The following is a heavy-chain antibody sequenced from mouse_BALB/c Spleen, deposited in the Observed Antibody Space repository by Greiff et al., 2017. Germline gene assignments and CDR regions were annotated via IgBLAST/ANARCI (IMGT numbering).Heavy chain of an antibody. D-gene: IGHD1-1*01. CDR2: IRNKANGYTT. Sequence: EVQLQESGGGLVQPGGSLRLSCATSGFTFTDYYMSWVRQPPGKALEWLGFIRNKANGYTTEYSASVKGRFTISRDNSQSILYLQMNTLRAEDSATYYCAREPYYGRSGAYWGQGTLVTVSA. V-gene: IGHV7-3*02. CDR3: AREPYYGRSGAY. CDR1: GFTFTDYY. J-gene: IGHJ3*01.